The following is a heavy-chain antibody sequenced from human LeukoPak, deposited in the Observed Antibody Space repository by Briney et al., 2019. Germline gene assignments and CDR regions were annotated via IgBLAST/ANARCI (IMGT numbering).Heavy chain of an antibody. CDR1: GGTFSSYA. Sequence: SVNVSCKASGGTFSSYAISWVRQAPGQGLEWMGGIIPIFGTANYAQKFQGRVTITADESTSTAYMELSSLRSEDTAVYYCARIGEYSSSSGWFDPWGQGTLVTVSS. V-gene: IGHV1-69*13. J-gene: IGHJ5*02. D-gene: IGHD6-6*01. CDR3: ARIGEYSSSSGWFDP. CDR2: IIPIFGTA.